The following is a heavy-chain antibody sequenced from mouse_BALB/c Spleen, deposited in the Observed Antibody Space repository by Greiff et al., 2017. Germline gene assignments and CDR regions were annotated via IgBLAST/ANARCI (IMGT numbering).Heavy chain of an antibody. V-gene: IGHV5-4*02. D-gene: IGHD3-1*01. CDR1: GFTFSDYY. CDR2: ISDGGSYT. CDR3: ARDGDSGFAY. Sequence: EVQLVESGGGLVKPGGSLKLSCAASGFTFSDYYMYWVRQTPEKRLEWVATISDGGSYTYYPDSVKGRFTISRDNAKNNLYLQMSSLKSEDTAMYYCARDGDSGFAYWGQGTLVTVSA. J-gene: IGHJ3*01.